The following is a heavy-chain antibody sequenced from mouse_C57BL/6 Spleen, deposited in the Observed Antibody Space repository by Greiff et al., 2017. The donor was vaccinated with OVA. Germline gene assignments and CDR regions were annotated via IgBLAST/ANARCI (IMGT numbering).Heavy chain of an antibody. CDR3: ALYYGSSYDAMDY. J-gene: IGHJ4*01. V-gene: IGHV1-19*01. CDR1: GYTFTDYY. CDR2: INPYNGGT. D-gene: IGHD1-1*01. Sequence: VQLQQSGPVLVKPGASVKMSCKASGYTFTDYYMNWVKQSHGKSLEWIGVINPYNGGTSYNQKFKGKATLTVDKSSSTAYMELNSLTSEDSAVYYCALYYGSSYDAMDYWGQGTSVTVSS.